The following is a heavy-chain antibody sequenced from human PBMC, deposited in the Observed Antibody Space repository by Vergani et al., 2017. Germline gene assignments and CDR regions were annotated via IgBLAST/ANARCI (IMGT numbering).Heavy chain of an antibody. D-gene: IGHD5-18*01. CDR1: GYTFTSYA. J-gene: IGHJ6*02. CDR3: ARVVDTAMVLYYYYYGMDV. CDR2: INTNPGNP. V-gene: IGHV7-4-1*02. Sequence: QVQLVQSGSELKKPGASVKVSCKASGYTFTSYAMNWVRQPPGQGLEWMGWINTNPGNPTYAQGFTGRFVFSLDTSVSTAYLQISSLKAEDTAVYYCARVVDTAMVLYYYYYGMDVWGQGTTVTVSS.